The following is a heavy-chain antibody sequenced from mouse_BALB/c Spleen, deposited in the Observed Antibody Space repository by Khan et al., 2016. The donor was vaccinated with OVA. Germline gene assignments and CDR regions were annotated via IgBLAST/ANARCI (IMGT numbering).Heavy chain of an antibody. CDR1: GISITTGNYR. CDR3: ARCYGSLYWYFDD. V-gene: IGHV3-5*02. Sequence: EVQLQESGPGLVKPSQTVSLTCTVTGISITTGNYRWSWIRQFPGNKLEWIGNIYYSGTITYNPSLTSRTTITRDTSKSQFFLEMNSLTAEDTATYYCARCYGSLYWYFDDWGAGTTVTVSS. J-gene: IGHJ1*01. D-gene: IGHD1-1*01. CDR2: IYYSGTI.